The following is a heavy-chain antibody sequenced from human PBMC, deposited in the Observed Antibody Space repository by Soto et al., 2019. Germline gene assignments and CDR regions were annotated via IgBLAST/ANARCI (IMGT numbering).Heavy chain of an antibody. CDR2: IVPMLGTP. D-gene: IGHD1-1*01. Sequence: QVQLVQSGAEVKEPGSSVRVSCKASGGSFSNFIMNWVRQTPGQGLEWMGGIVPMLGTPTYAEKFKGRVTISATGSTSTAYMELTSLRSEYTAIYYCARNGTYGTSLSHYTGMDVWGQGTTVTVS. CDR1: GGSFSNFI. V-gene: IGHV1-69*16. CDR3: ARNGTYGTSLSHYTGMDV. J-gene: IGHJ6*02.